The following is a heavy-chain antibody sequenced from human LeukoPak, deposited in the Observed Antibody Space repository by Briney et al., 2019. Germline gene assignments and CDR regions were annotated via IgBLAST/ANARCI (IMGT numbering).Heavy chain of an antibody. CDR2: ISSTSTYI. J-gene: IGHJ4*02. V-gene: IGHV3-21*01. CDR3: ARDRGSGLNPFDY. Sequence: GSLRLSCAASGFTFSSYGMNWVRQAPGKGLEWVSSISSTSTYIYSADSVKGRFTISRDNARNSLSLQMNSLRAEDTAIYYCARDRGSGLNPFDYWDQGTLVTVSS. D-gene: IGHD6-19*01. CDR1: GFTFSSYG.